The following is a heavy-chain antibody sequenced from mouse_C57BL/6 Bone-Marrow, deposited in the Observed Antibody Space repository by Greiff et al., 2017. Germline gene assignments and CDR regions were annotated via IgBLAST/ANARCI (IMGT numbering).Heavy chain of an antibody. CDR3: ARATTVVERPAWFAY. CDR2: IYPGDGDT. V-gene: IGHV1-82*01. D-gene: IGHD1-1*01. J-gene: IGHJ3*01. CDR1: GYAFSSSW. Sequence: QVQLQQSGPELVKPGASVKISCKASGYAFSSSWMNWVKQRPGKGLEWIGRIYPGDGDTNYNGKFKGKATLTADKSSSTAYMQLSSLTSEDSAVYFCARATTVVERPAWFAYWGQGTLVTVSA.